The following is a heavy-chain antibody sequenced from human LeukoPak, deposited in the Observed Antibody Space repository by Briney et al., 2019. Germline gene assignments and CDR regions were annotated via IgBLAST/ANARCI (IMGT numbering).Heavy chain of an antibody. CDR2: INQDGSEK. CDR1: GFTFTTYC. J-gene: IGHJ4*02. Sequence: GESLRLSCAASGFTFTTYCMTWVRQAPGKGLEWVANINQDGSEKYFVDSVKGRFTISRDNAKNSLYLQMNSLRVEDTAVYYCARVAKYYYGSETYYFFEHWGQGTPVTASS. V-gene: IGHV3-7*01. D-gene: IGHD3-10*01. CDR3: ARVAKYYYGSETYYFFEH.